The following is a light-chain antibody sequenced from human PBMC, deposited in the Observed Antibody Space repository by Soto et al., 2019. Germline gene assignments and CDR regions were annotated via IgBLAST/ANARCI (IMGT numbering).Light chain of an antibody. Sequence: QSVLTQPPSVSGAPGQWVTISCTGSSSNFGAGFDVHWYQQLPGTAPKLLIYGITNRPSGVPDRFSGSKSGTSASLAITGLQAEDEAVYYCSLYTSENAYVFGTGTKVTVL. V-gene: IGLV1-40*01. CDR2: GIT. CDR1: SSNFGAGFD. CDR3: SLYTSENAYV. J-gene: IGLJ1*01.